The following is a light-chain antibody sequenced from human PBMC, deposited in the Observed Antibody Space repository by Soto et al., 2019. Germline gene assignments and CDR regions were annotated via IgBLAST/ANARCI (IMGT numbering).Light chain of an antibody. CDR1: SYNIGGNT. V-gene: IGLV1-44*01. J-gene: IGLJ1*01. CDR2: SNS. Sequence: QSVLTQPPSASGAPGQRVTFSCSGSSYNIGGNTVSWFQRLPRTAPKLLIFSNSQRPSGVPDRFSGAKSGTSASLASSGLQSEDEANYYCATWDDGVTAHVSGTVGKGTVL. CDR3: ATWDDGVTAHV.